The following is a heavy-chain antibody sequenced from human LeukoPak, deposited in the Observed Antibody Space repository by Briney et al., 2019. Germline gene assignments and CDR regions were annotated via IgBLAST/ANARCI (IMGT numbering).Heavy chain of an antibody. CDR3: ASRDSSMARSH. Sequence: GGSLRLSCAASGFIISDYWMNWVRQVPGKGLEWVAYIKENGSVEAYVDSVRGRFTNSRDKAKNSVYLQMNSLRVEDTFVYYCASRDSSMARSHWGQGTLVTVSS. CDR1: GFIISDYW. D-gene: IGHD3-10*01. J-gene: IGHJ4*02. CDR2: IKENGSVE. V-gene: IGHV3-7*01.